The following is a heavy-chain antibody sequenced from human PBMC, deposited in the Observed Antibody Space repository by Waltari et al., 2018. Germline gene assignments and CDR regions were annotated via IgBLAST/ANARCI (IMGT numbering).Heavy chain of an antibody. V-gene: IGHV3-21*01. Sequence: EVQLVESGGGLVKPGGSLRLSCAASGFTFSSYSMNWVRQAPGKGLEWVSSISSSSSYIYYADSVKGRFTISRDNAKNSLYLQMNGLRAEDTAVYYCARERGRDSDYYVPGPTYFDYWGQGTLVTVSS. CDR3: ARERGRDSDYYVPGPTYFDY. D-gene: IGHD5-12*01. J-gene: IGHJ4*02. CDR1: GFTFSSYS. CDR2: ISSSSSYI.